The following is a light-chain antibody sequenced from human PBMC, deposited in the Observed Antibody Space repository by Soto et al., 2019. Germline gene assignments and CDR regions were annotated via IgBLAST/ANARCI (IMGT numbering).Light chain of an antibody. Sequence: DIQMTQSPSTLSASVGDRVTITCRASNSISRWLAWYQQKPGKAPKLLIYKASSLESGVPSRFSGSGSGTEFTLTISSLQPDDFATYYCQQYNSYPWTFGQGTKVEIK. J-gene: IGKJ1*01. CDR3: QQYNSYPWT. V-gene: IGKV1-5*03. CDR2: KAS. CDR1: NSISRW.